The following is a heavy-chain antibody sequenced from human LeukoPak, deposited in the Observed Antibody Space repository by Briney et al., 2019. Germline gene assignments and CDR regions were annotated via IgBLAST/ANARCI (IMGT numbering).Heavy chain of an antibody. CDR3: ARGSFALCDY. Sequence: SETLSLTCTVSGGSISSYYWSWIRQPPGKGLEWIGYIYYSGSTNYNPSLKSRVTISVDTSKNQFSLKLSSVTAADTAVYYCARGSFALCDYWGQGTLVTVSS. CDR1: GGSISSYY. J-gene: IGHJ4*02. CDR2: IYYSGST. V-gene: IGHV4-59*12.